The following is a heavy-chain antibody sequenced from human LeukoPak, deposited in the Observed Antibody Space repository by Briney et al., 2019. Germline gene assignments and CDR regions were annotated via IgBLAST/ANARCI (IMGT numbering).Heavy chain of an antibody. CDR1: GFTFRTSA. V-gene: IGHV1-58*01. CDR2: IVVGSGNT. Sequence: ASVKVPCKASGFTFRTSAVQWVRQSRGQRLEWIGWIVVGSGNTNYAQKFQERVTISRDMSTSTAYMELSSLRSEDTAVYYCAAQVDYHDSTVWDPWGQGTLVIVSS. D-gene: IGHD3-22*01. J-gene: IGHJ5*02. CDR3: AAQVDYHDSTVWDP.